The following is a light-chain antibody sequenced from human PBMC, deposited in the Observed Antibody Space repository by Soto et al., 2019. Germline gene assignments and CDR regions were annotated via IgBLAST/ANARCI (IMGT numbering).Light chain of an antibody. CDR2: QVT. CDR1: INDVGGYNY. Sequence: QSALTQPPSASGAPGQSVTISCAGTINDVGGYNYVSWYQQHPGKVPRLMIYQVTKRPSGVPDRLSASKSDTTASLTISGLQAEDEGDYYCMSYAGGNRFVFGTGTKVTVL. V-gene: IGLV2-8*01. J-gene: IGLJ1*01. CDR3: MSYAGGNRFV.